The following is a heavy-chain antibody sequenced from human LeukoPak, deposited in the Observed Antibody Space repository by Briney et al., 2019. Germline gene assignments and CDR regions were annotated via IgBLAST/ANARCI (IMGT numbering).Heavy chain of an antibody. V-gene: IGHV1-69*01. CDR1: GGTLSSYA. CDR3: ARISLGAIWGYYYGMDV. CDR2: IIPIFGTA. Sequence: SVKVSCKASGGTLSSYAISWVRQAPGQGLEWMGGIIPIFGTANYAQKFQGRVTITADESTSTAYMELSSLRSEDTAVFYCARISLGAIWGYYYGMDVWGQGTTVTVSS. D-gene: IGHD1-26*01. J-gene: IGHJ6*02.